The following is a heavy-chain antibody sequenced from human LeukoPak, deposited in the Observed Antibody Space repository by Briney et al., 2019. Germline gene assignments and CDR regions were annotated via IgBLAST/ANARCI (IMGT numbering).Heavy chain of an antibody. CDR1: GFTFDDYA. CDR3: AKDLRRGVVAVAGTGFDY. J-gene: IGHJ4*02. D-gene: IGHD6-19*01. CDR2: ISWNSGSI. V-gene: IGHV3-9*01. Sequence: GGSLRLSCAASGFTFDDYAMHWVRQAPGKGLEWVSGISWNSGSIGYADSVKDRFTISRDNARNSLYLQMNSLRAEDTAVYYCAKDLRRGVVAVAGTGFDYWGQGTLVTVSS.